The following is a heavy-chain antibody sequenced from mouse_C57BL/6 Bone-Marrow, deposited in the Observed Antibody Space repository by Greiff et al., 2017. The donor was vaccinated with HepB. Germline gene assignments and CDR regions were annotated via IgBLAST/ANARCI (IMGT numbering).Heavy chain of an antibody. CDR2: IYPGNSDT. CDR1: GYTFTSYW. Sequence: EVKLVESGTVLARPGASVKMSCKTSGYTFTSYWMHWVKQRPGQGLEWIGAIYPGNSDTSYNQKFKGKAKLTAVTSASTAYMELSSLTNEDSAVYYCTILYYYGSSPFDYWGQGTTLTVSS. J-gene: IGHJ2*01. D-gene: IGHD1-1*01. CDR3: TILYYYGSSPFDY. V-gene: IGHV1-5*01.